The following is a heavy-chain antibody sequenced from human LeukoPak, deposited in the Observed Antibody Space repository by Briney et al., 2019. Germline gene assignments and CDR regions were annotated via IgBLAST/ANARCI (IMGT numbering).Heavy chain of an antibody. J-gene: IGHJ4*02. CDR2: INPNSGGT. CDR1: GYTFTGYY. CDR3: ARDRYGGNFLTLIY. V-gene: IGHV1-2*02. Sequence: ASVTVSFKASGYTFTGYYMHWVRQAPGQGLEWMGWINPNSGGTNYAQKFQGRVTMTRDTSISTAYMELSRLRSDDTAVYYCARDRYGGNFLTLIYWGQGTLVTVSS. D-gene: IGHD4-23*01.